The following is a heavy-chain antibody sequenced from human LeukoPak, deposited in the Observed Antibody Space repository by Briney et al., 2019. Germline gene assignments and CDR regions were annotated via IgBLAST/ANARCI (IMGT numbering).Heavy chain of an antibody. CDR1: GYTFTSYY. CDR2: INASGGGT. Sequence: ASVKVSCKASGYTFTSYYMHWVRQAPGQGLEWMGIINASGGGTTYAQKFQGRLTMTRDTSTSTVYMELSSLRSEDTAVYYCARDSTYYYDSSGFYYNYHGMDVWGQGTTVTVSS. J-gene: IGHJ6*02. D-gene: IGHD3-22*01. CDR3: ARDSTYYYDSSGFYYNYHGMDV. V-gene: IGHV1-46*01.